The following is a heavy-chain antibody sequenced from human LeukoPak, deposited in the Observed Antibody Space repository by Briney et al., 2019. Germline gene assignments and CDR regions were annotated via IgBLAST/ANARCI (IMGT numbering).Heavy chain of an antibody. CDR3: ARVRNYPDAFDI. CDR2: IYDTGST. Sequence: SETLSLTCTVSGGSISNYYWAWIRQPPGKGLEWIGYIYDTGSTKYNPSLKSRLTISLHTSRNQFSLNLSSLTAAATAIYYCARVRNYPDAFDIWGQGRMATVSS. D-gene: IGHD5-24*01. V-gene: IGHV4-59*01. J-gene: IGHJ3*02. CDR1: GGSISNYY.